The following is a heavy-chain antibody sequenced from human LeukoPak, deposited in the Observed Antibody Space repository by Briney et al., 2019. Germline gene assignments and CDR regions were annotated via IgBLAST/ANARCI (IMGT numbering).Heavy chain of an antibody. J-gene: IGHJ3*02. CDR1: GYSFTSHY. V-gene: IGHV1-46*01. D-gene: IGHD1-26*01. CDR3: ARAGGSHPFAFDI. Sequence: ASVKVSCKASGYSFTSHYMHWVRQAPGQGLEWMGLINPSGSSTLYAQKLQGRVTMTTDTSTSTAYMELRSLRSDDTAVYYCARAGGSHPFAFDIWGQGTMVTVSS. CDR2: INPSGSST.